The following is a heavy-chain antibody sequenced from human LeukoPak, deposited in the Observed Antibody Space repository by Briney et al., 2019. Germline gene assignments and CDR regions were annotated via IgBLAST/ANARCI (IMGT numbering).Heavy chain of an antibody. V-gene: IGHV3-30*18. J-gene: IGHJ4*02. CDR3: AKELPLDYYDSSGYTDY. D-gene: IGHD3-22*01. Sequence: GRSLRLSCAASGFTFSSYGMHRVRQAPGKGLGWVAVISYDGSNKYYADSVKGRFTISRDNSKNTLYLQMNSLRAEDTAVYYCAKELPLDYYDSSGYTDYWGQGTLVTVSS. CDR2: ISYDGSNK. CDR1: GFTFSSYG.